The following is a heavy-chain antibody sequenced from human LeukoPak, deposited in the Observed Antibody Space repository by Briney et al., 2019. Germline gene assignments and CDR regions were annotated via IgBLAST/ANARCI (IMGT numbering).Heavy chain of an antibody. Sequence: ASVKVSCKAFGYTFTSNYMHWVRQAPGQGPEWMGVISPSGGSTTYAQKFQGRVTLTRDMSTSTDYLELSSLRSEDTAVYHCARDNSVRDEAWWFNPWGQRTLVTVSS. J-gene: IGHJ5*02. V-gene: IGHV1-46*01. CDR2: ISPSGGST. D-gene: IGHD5-24*01. CDR1: GYTFTSNY. CDR3: ARDNSVRDEAWWFNP.